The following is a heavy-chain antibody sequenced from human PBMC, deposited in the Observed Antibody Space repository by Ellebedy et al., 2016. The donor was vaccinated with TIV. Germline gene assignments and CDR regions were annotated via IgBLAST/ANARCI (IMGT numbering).Heavy chain of an antibody. Sequence: MPSETLSLTCTVSGYSIRSYYWSWIRQPPGKGLEWIGYIYYSGSTNYNPSLKSRVTISIDTSKNQFSLKLNSVTAADTAVYYCARREGYYGSGSYYANWGQGTLVTVSS. V-gene: IGHV4-59*01. J-gene: IGHJ4*02. CDR1: GYSIRSYY. CDR3: ARREGYYGSGSYYAN. D-gene: IGHD3-10*01. CDR2: IYYSGST.